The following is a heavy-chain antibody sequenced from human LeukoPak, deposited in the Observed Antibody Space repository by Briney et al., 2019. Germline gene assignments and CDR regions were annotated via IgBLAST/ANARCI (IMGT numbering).Heavy chain of an antibody. CDR1: GFTLSSNY. CDR2: IYSGGST. D-gene: IGHD7-27*01. CDR3: AREGGLPGETYFDY. J-gene: IGHJ4*02. V-gene: IGHV3-66*01. Sequence: GGSLRLSCAASGFTLSSNYMTWVRQAPGKGLEWVSVIYSGGSTYYADSVKGRFTISRDNSKNTLYLQMNSLRAEDTAVYYCAREGGLPGETYFDYWGQGTLVTVSS.